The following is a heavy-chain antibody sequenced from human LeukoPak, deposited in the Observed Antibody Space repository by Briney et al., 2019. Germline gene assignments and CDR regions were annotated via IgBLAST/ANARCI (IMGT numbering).Heavy chain of an antibody. Sequence: GGSLRLSCAASGFSFNSYGMQWVRQAAGKGLVWVAVISQDGNNKYYADTVKGRLSISRDNSKNTMYLQMNSLRAEDTAVYYCSPSRSTGCYEVDFWGQGTLVSVSS. CDR2: ISQDGNNK. J-gene: IGHJ4*02. V-gene: IGHV3-30*03. CDR3: SPSRSTGCYEVDF. D-gene: IGHD3-22*01. CDR1: GFSFNSYG.